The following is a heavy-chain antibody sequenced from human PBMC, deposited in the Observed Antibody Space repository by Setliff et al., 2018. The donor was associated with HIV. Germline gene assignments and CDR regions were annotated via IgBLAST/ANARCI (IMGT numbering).Heavy chain of an antibody. V-gene: IGHV4-4*07. CDR2: VSSRGDT. Sequence: PSETLSLTCTVSDRGTSYWSWIRQPAGKGLEWIGRVSSRGDTNYNPSLKSRVTMSVDTSKNQFSLKLTSVTASDTAVYYCARAAAGNTGPFDLWGQGSPVTVS. J-gene: IGHJ4*02. D-gene: IGHD4-17*01. CDR1: DRGTSY. CDR3: ARAAAGNTGPFDL.